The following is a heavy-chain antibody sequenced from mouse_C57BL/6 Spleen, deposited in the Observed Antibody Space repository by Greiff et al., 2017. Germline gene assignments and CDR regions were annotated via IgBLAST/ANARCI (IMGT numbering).Heavy chain of an antibody. J-gene: IGHJ4*01. D-gene: IGHD1-1*01. Sequence: VQLQESGPELVKPGASVKISCKASGYAFSSSWMNWVKQRPGKGLEWIGRIYPGDGDTNYNGKFKGKATLTADKSSSTAYMQLSSLTSEDSAVYFCAREGTTVVRGYAMDYWGQGTSVTVSS. V-gene: IGHV1-82*01. CDR1: GYAFSSSW. CDR3: AREGTTVVRGYAMDY. CDR2: IYPGDGDT.